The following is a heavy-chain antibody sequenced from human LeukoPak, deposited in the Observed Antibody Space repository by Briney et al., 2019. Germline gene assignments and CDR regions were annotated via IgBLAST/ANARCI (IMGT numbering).Heavy chain of an antibody. CDR1: GFTFSDYY. CDR3: VRDYRACFDY. CDR2: ISSSSSYT. Sequence: PGGSLRLSCAASGFTFSDYYMSWIRQAPGKGLEWVSYISSSSSYTNYADSVKGRFTISRDNAKNSLYLQMNSLRAEDTAVYYCVRDYRACFDYWGQGTLVTVSS. V-gene: IGHV3-11*05. J-gene: IGHJ4*02. D-gene: IGHD3-16*02.